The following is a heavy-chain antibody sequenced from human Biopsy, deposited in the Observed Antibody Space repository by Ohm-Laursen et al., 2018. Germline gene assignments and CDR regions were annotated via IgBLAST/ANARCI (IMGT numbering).Heavy chain of an antibody. CDR3: SKASGYSSGWPIDY. V-gene: IGHV3-9*01. CDR1: GFTFENYA. CDR2: ISWNSGSV. Sequence: SLRLSCAASGFTFENYAMNWVRQAPGKGLEWVSGISWNSGSVVYADSVKGRFTISRDNAKNSLYLQMHSLRAEDTAFYYCSKASGYSSGWPIDYWGQGNLVTVSS. D-gene: IGHD6-19*01. J-gene: IGHJ4*02.